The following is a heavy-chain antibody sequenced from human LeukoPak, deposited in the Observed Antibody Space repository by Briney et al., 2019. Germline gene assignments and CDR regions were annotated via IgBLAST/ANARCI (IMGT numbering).Heavy chain of an antibody. Sequence: SVKVSCKASGGTFSSYAISWVRPAPGQGLAWMGRIIPILGIANYAQKFQGRVTITADKSTSTAYMELSSLRSEDTAVYYCARDFDIVVVVAAAGNAFDIWGQGTMVTVSS. CDR3: ARDFDIVVVVAAAGNAFDI. J-gene: IGHJ3*02. V-gene: IGHV1-69*04. CDR1: GGTFSSYA. D-gene: IGHD2-15*01. CDR2: IIPILGIA.